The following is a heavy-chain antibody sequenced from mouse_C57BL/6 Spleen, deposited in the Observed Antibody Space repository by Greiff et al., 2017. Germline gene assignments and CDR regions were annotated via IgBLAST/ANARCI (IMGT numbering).Heavy chain of an antibody. J-gene: IGHJ1*03. D-gene: IGHD2-4*01. CDR1: GYTFTSYW. V-gene: IGHV1-52*01. CDR3: ARGGDYDSRYFDV. CDR2: IDPSDSET. Sequence: QVQLKQPGAELVRPGSSVKLSCKASGYTFTSYWMHWVKQRPIQGLEWIGNIDPSDSETHYNQKFKDKATLTVDKSSSTAYMQLSSLTSEDSSVYYGARGGDYDSRYFDVWGTGTTVTVSS.